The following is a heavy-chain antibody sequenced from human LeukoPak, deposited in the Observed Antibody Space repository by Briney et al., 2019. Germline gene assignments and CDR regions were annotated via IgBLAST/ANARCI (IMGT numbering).Heavy chain of an antibody. D-gene: IGHD6-19*01. CDR1: GGSISNYY. CDR3: GRLIDGWCVDS. Sequence: PSETLSLTCTVSGGSISNYYWTWIRQPPGKGLEWIGYIYYRGTTNYNPSLNSRVTISLDTSKNQFSLKLSSMTAADTAVYYCGRLIDGWCVDSWGQGTLVTVSS. J-gene: IGHJ4*02. CDR2: IYYRGTT. V-gene: IGHV4-59*08.